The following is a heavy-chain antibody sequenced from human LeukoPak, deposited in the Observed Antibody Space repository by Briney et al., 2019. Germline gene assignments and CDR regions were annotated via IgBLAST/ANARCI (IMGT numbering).Heavy chain of an antibody. CDR2: IYYSGST. V-gene: IGHV4-59*12. D-gene: IGHD1-26*01. Sequence: SETLSLTCTVSGGSISSYYWSWIRQPPGKGLEWIGYIYYSGSTNYNPSLKSRVSISVDTSKNQFSLKLSSVTAADTAVYYCARGRRSGSYYFYYFQHWGQGTLVTVSS. J-gene: IGHJ1*01. CDR1: GGSISSYY. CDR3: ARGRRSGSYYFYYFQH.